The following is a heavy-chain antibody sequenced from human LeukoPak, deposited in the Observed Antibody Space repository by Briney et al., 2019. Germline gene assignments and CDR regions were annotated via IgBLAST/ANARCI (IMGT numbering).Heavy chain of an antibody. Sequence: ASVKVSCKASGYTFTSYGISWVRQAPGQGLEWMGWVSAYNGNTNYAQKLQGRVTMTTDTSTSTAYMELRSLRSDDTAVYYCARGFIVVVPAAIVLDYWGQGTLVTVSS. V-gene: IGHV1-18*01. CDR2: VSAYNGNT. J-gene: IGHJ4*02. CDR1: GYTFTSYG. CDR3: ARGFIVVVPAAIVLDY. D-gene: IGHD2-2*01.